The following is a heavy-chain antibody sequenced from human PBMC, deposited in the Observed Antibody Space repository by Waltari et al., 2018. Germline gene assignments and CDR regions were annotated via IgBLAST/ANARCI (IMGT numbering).Heavy chain of an antibody. J-gene: IGHJ5*02. V-gene: IGHV5-51*01. CDR2: IYPGDSDT. CDR3: ARALDSSTGGIDWFDP. Sequence: EVQLVQSGAEVKKPGESLKISCKGSGYSFTSYWIGWVRQMPGKGLEWWGIIYPGDSDTRYSPSFQGQVTSSADKSISTAYLQWSSLKASDTAMYYCARALDSSTGGIDWFDPWGQGTLVTVSS. CDR1: GYSFTSYW. D-gene: IGHD6-13*01.